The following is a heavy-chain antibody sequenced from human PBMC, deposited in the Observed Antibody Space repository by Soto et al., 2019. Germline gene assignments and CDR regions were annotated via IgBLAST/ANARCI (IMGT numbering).Heavy chain of an antibody. V-gene: IGHV4-31*03. CDR3: ARGGRRSPGMDV. Sequence: QVQLQESGPGLVKPSQTLSLTCTVSGGSISSGGYYWSWIRQHPGKGLEWIGYIYYSGSTYYNPSLKSRVTISVDPSKNQFSLTLSSVTAADTAVYYCARGGRRSPGMDVWGQGTTVTVSS. CDR1: GGSISSGGYY. J-gene: IGHJ6*02. CDR2: IYYSGST.